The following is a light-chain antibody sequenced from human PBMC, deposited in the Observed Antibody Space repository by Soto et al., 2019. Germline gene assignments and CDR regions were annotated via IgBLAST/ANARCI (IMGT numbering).Light chain of an antibody. J-gene: IGKJ4*01. CDR3: QQYGRSPLT. Sequence: EIVLTQSPGTLSLSPGERATLSCRASQSVTSSYLAWYQQKPGQSPRLLISGASSRATGIPDRFSGGGSGTDFSLTISRLEPEDSAVYYCQQYGRSPLTFGGGTKVEIK. CDR1: QSVTSSY. CDR2: GAS. V-gene: IGKV3-20*01.